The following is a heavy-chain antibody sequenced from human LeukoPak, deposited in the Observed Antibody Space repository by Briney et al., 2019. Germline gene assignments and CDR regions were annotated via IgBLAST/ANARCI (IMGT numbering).Heavy chain of an antibody. CDR1: GFTFSSYS. CDR2: ISGTSSYT. CDR3: ARLGSIAAAGTPDY. D-gene: IGHD6-13*01. Sequence: PGGSLRLSCAASGFTFSSYSMNWVRQAPGKGLEWVSYISGTSSYTTYADSVKGRFTISRDNAKNSLYLQMNSLRGEDTAVYYCARLGSIAAAGTPDYWGQGTLVTVSS. J-gene: IGHJ4*02. V-gene: IGHV3-21*01.